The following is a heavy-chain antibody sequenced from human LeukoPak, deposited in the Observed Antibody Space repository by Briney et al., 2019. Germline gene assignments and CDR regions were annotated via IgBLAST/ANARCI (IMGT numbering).Heavy chain of an antibody. V-gene: IGHV3-7*01. CDR1: GFTFSSYW. D-gene: IGHD1-7*01. CDR3: AREITGTPFDY. Sequence: TGGSLRPSCAASGFTFSSYWMSWGRQAPGKGLEWGANIKQDGSEKYYVDSVKGPFTISRDNATNSLYLQMNSLRAEDTAVYYCAREITGTPFDYWGQGTLVTVSS. CDR2: IKQDGSEK. J-gene: IGHJ4*02.